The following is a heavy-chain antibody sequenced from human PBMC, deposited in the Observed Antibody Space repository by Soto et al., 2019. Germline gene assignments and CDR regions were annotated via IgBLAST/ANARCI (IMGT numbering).Heavy chain of an antibody. D-gene: IGHD6-13*01. CDR1: GFSLSTSGVG. CDR3: ARAYSSSWYNS. CDR2: IYWDDDK. V-gene: IGHV2-5*02. J-gene: IGHJ5*01. Sequence: QITLKESGPPLVKPTQTLTLTCTFSGFSLSTSGVGVGWIRQPPGKALAWLALIYWDDDKRYSPSLKSRLTITKDTSKHPVVLTMTNMDPVDTATYYCARAYSSSWYNSWGQGTLVTVSS.